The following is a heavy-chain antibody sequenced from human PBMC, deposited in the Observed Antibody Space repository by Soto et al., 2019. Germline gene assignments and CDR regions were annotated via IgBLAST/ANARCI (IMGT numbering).Heavy chain of an antibody. CDR1: GGSLSRSGHY. CDR2: IYYSGDT. Sequence: SETLSLTCTVAGGSLSRSGHYWGWIRQPPGKGLEWIGNIYYSGDTYYSPSLKRRVTISVDTSRNQFSLRLSSVTAADTAVYFCARVLYTTVNTRDRLPKSYYYYMDVWGKGTTVTVSS. J-gene: IGHJ6*03. V-gene: IGHV4-39*01. D-gene: IGHD4-17*01. CDR3: ARVLYTTVNTRDRLPKSYYYYMDV.